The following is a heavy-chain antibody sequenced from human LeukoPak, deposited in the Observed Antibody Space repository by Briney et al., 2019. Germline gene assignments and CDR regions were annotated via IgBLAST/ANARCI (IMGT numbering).Heavy chain of an antibody. Sequence: PGGSLRLSCAASGFTFSSYSMNWVRQAPGKGLEWVSGISGSGSSTYYADYVKGRFTIFRDNSKNTLYLQMNSLRAEDTAVYYCAKGSTAMAKYYFDYWGQGTLVTASS. CDR3: AKGSTAMAKYYFDY. D-gene: IGHD5-18*01. V-gene: IGHV3-23*01. CDR1: GFTFSSYS. J-gene: IGHJ4*02. CDR2: ISGSGSST.